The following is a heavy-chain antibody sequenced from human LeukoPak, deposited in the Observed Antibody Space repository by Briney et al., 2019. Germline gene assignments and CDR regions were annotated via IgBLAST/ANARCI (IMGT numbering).Heavy chain of an antibody. V-gene: IGHV4-34*01. CDR3: ARLVPGIAAASVLDY. CDR1: GGSFSGYY. Sequence: PSETLSLTCTVYGGSFSGYYWSWIRQPPGKGLEWIGEINHSGSTNYNPSLKSRVTISVDTSKNQFSLKLSSVTAADTAVYYCARLVPGIAAASVLDYWGQGTLVTVSS. CDR2: INHSGST. J-gene: IGHJ4*02. D-gene: IGHD6-13*01.